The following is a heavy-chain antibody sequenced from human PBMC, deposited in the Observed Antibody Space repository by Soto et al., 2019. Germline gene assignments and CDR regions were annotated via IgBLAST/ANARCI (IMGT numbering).Heavy chain of an antibody. CDR3: ARRLLLWDAFDI. CDR1: GGSIRSSNW. CDR2: IYHSGST. V-gene: IGHV4-4*02. D-gene: IGHD3-16*01. J-gene: IGHJ3*02. Sequence: QVQLQESGPGLVKPSGTLSLTCAVSGGSIRSSNWWSWVRLPPGKGLEWIGEIYHSGSTNYNPSLKSRVTISVDKCKNQFSLKLSSVTAADTAVYYCARRLLLWDAFDIWGQGTMVTVSS.